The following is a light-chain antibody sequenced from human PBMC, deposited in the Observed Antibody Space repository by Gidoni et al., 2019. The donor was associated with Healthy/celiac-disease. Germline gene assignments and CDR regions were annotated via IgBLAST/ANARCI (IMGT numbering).Light chain of an antibody. CDR2: EEN. V-gene: IGLV6-57*02. J-gene: IGLJ3*02. Sequence: FMLTQPHSVSDSPGKTVTISCTGSSGSIASNYVQWYQQRPGSAPTTVIYEENQRPSGVPDRFSGSIDSSSNSASLTISGLKTEDEADYYCQSYDSSNRVFGGGTKLTVL. CDR1: SGSIASNY. CDR3: QSYDSSNRV.